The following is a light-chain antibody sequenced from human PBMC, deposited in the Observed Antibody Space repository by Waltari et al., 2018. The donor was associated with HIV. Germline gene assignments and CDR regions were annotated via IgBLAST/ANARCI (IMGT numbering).Light chain of an antibody. CDR2: DVT. CDR1: SSDIGDYNY. CDR3: CSFAGSYTLV. J-gene: IGLJ3*02. V-gene: IGLV2-11*01. Sequence: QSALTQPRSVSGSPGQSVTISCTGTSSDIGDYNYVSWYQQHPGKAPKLMIYDVTNLPSGVPYRFSCSKSGNTASLTISVLQAEDEAAYYCCSFAGSYTLVFGGWTKLTVL.